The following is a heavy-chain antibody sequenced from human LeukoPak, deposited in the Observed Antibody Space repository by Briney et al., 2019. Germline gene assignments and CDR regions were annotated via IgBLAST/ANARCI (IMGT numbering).Heavy chain of an antibody. V-gene: IGHV4-61*02. J-gene: IGHJ6*03. CDR1: GGSISSGSYY. Sequence: PSETLSLTCTVSGGSISSGSYYWSWIRQPAGKGLEWIGRIYTSGSTNYNPSLKSRVTISVDTSKNQFSLKLSSVTAADTAVYYCAREVTIFGVVVYYYYMDVWGKGTTVTVSS. CDR2: IYTSGST. D-gene: IGHD3-3*01. CDR3: AREVTIFGVVVYYYYMDV.